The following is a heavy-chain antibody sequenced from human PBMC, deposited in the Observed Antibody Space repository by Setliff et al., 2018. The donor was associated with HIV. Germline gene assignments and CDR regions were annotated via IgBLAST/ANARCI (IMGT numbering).Heavy chain of an antibody. D-gene: IGHD3-22*01. J-gene: IGHJ6*03. Sequence: GASVKVSCKPSGYTFTNYDINWVRQAAGQGLEWMGWMNPDSRNTGYAPRFEGSVTMTWDTSISTAYMELNNVKFEDTAIYYCARARTDYYDRRRRSHYYIDVWARGATVTVSS. CDR3: ARARTDYYDRRRRSHYYIDV. V-gene: IGHV1-8*02. CDR1: GYTFTNYD. CDR2: MNPDSRNT.